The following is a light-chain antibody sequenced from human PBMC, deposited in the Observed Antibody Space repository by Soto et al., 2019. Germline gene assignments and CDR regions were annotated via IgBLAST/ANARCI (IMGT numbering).Light chain of an antibody. CDR3: LQHNSLPLT. CDR2: AAS. J-gene: IGKJ2*01. V-gene: IGKV1-17*01. CDR1: QGIRNA. Sequence: DIQMTQSPSSLSASVGDRVTITCRASQGIRNALVWYQQKPGKAPKRLIYAASSLQSGVPSRFSGAGSGTEFTLTINSLQPEDFATYYCLQHNSLPLTFGQGTKLESK.